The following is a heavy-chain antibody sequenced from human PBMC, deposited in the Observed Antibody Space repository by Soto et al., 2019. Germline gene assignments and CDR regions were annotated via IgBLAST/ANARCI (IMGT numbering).Heavy chain of an antibody. D-gene: IGHD2-21*01. V-gene: IGHV1-46*01. CDR1: GYTFINHY. J-gene: IGHJ4*02. CDR3: ARDLFAGDL. Sequence: QVQLVPSGAEIKKPGASVKVSCRASGYTFINHYIHWVRQAPGQGRAWMAIINPMSGSTNYAQTFQGRVSLTMDRSTSTVYMALSSLRLEDSAVYSCARDLFAGDLWGQGTLVTVSS. CDR2: INPMSGST.